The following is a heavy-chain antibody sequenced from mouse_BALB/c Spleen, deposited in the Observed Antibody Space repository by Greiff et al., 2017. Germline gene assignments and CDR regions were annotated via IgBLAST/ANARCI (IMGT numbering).Heavy chain of an antibody. Sequence: EVKLQESGPSLVKPSQTLSLTCSVTGDSITSGYWNWIRKFPGNKLEYMGYISYSGSTYYNPSLKSRISITRDTSKNQYYLQLNSVTTEDTATYYCARHYGSRGWFAYWGQGTLVTVSA. D-gene: IGHD1-1*01. J-gene: IGHJ3*01. CDR1: GDSITSGY. CDR2: ISYSGST. V-gene: IGHV3-8*02. CDR3: ARHYGSRGWFAY.